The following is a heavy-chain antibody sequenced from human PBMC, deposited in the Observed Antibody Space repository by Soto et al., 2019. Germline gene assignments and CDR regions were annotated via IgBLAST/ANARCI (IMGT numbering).Heavy chain of an antibody. CDR3: ARDSMVRGVGNGMDV. CDR1: GYTFTSYG. V-gene: IGHV1-18*01. CDR2: SSAYNSNT. Sequence: QVQLVQSGAEVKKPGASVKVSCKASGYTFTSYGITWVRQAPGQGLEWMGWSSAYNSNTNYAQKLQGRVTMTTDTSTSTAYMELRSLRSDDTAVYYCARDSMVRGVGNGMDVWGQGTTVTVSS. D-gene: IGHD3-10*01. J-gene: IGHJ6*02.